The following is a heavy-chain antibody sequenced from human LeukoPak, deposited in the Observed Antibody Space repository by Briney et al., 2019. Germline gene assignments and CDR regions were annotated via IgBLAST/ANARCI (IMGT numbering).Heavy chain of an antibody. V-gene: IGHV4-38-2*02. CDR2: IHQIGST. D-gene: IGHD3-22*01. CDR1: GYSISIDYY. Sequence: PSETLSLICNVSGYSISIDYYWGWIRQPPGKGLEWIGSIHQIGSTYYNPPLKSRVSILMDKSKNQFSLRLNSVTAADTAVYYCARGGTGYYDSSYYYPYWGQGTLVTVSS. J-gene: IGHJ4*02. CDR3: ARGGTGYYDSSYYYPY.